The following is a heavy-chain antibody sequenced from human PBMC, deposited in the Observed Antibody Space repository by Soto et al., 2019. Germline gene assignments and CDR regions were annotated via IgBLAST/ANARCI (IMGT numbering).Heavy chain of an antibody. V-gene: IGHV3-23*01. J-gene: IGHJ6*02. CDR1: GFTFSSYA. CDR2: ISGSGGST. CDR3: AKDDILTGYPSYYGMDV. Sequence: GGSLRLSCAASGFTFSSYAMSWVRQAPGKWLEWVSAISGSGGSTYYADSVKGRFTISRDNSKNTLYLQMNSLRAEDTAVYYCAKDDILTGYPSYYGMDVWGQGXTVTV. D-gene: IGHD3-9*01.